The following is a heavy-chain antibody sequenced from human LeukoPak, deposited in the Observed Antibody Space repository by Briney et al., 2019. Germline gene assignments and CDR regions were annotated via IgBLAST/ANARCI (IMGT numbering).Heavy chain of an antibody. D-gene: IGHD4-23*01. CDR1: GYSISSGYY. Sequence: PSETLSLTCTVSGYSISSGYYWGWIRQPPGKGLEWIGEIYHSGSTNYNPSLKSRVTIALDTSKNQFSLRLNSVTAADTAVYYCVRLSVVSPHRYFDLGGRGTLVTVSS. J-gene: IGHJ2*01. CDR2: IYHSGST. V-gene: IGHV4-38-2*02. CDR3: VRLSVVSPHRYFDL.